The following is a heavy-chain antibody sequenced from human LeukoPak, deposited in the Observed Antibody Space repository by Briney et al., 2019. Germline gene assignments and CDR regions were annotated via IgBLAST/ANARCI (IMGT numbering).Heavy chain of an antibody. CDR2: IYSGGRT. D-gene: IGHD3-22*01. V-gene: IGHV3-53*01. CDR1: GFTVSSNY. CDR3: ARDPPRYYDSRGPGNYFNY. J-gene: IGHJ4*02. Sequence: PGGSLRLSCAASGFTVSSNYMSWVRQAPGKGLEWVSVIYSGGRTYYADSVKGRFTISRDNSKNTLYLQMNSLRAEDTAVYYCARDPPRYYDSRGPGNYFNYWGQGTLVTVSS.